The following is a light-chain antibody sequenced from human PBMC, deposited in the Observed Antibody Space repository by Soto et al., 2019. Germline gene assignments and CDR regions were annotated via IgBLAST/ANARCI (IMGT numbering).Light chain of an antibody. CDR1: QSVSSSY. CDR2: GAS. Sequence: EIVLTQSPGTLSLSPGERATLSCRASQSVSSSYLAWYQQKPGQAPMLLIYGASSRATGIPDRFSGSGSGTDFTLTISRLEPEDCAVYYCQQYGSSPLTFGGGTKVEIK. CDR3: QQYGSSPLT. V-gene: IGKV3-20*01. J-gene: IGKJ4*02.